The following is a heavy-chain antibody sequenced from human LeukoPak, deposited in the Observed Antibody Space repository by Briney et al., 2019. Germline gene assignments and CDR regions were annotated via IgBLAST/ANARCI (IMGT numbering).Heavy chain of an antibody. CDR3: ARDGYEFWSGYYHGAYFDH. J-gene: IGHJ4*02. CDR1: GFTVSSNY. D-gene: IGHD3-3*01. V-gene: IGHV3-53*01. CDR2: LYAGGTT. Sequence: GGSLRLSCAASGFTVSSNYMTWVRQAPGRGLEWVSVLYAGGTTYYADSVKGRFTISRDNSKNTLYLQMNSLRAEDTAVYYCARDGYEFWSGYYHGAYFDHWGQGTLVTVSS.